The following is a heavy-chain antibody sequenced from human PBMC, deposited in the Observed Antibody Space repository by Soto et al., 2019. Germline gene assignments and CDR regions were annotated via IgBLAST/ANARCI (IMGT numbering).Heavy chain of an antibody. CDR3: VRENYYYGMDV. CDR2: IKSGGNT. J-gene: IGHJ6*02. Sequence: GGSLRLSCAASGFNVSTDWMYWVRQAPGKGLEWVSLIKSGGNTYYADSVEGRFTISRDNSKNTVYLQMNSLRAEDTAVYYCVRENYYYGMDVWGQGTTVTVS. V-gene: IGHV3-66*01. CDR1: GFNVSTDW.